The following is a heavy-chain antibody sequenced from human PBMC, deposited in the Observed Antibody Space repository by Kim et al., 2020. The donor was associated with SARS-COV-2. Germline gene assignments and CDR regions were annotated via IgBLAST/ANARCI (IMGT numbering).Heavy chain of an antibody. J-gene: IGHJ6*02. CDR2: IARDGSST. D-gene: IGHD6-13*01. Sequence: GGSLRLSCAASGFTFSSYWMHWVRQAPGKGLVWVSRIARDGSSTSCADLVKGRVTISRDNAKNTLYLQMNSLRAEDSAVYYCARGSPASLDVWGQGTTVTVSS. CDR3: ARGSPASLDV. V-gene: IGHV3-74*01. CDR1: GFTFSSYW.